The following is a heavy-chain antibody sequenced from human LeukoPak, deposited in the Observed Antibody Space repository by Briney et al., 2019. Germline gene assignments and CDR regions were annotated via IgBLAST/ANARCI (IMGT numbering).Heavy chain of an antibody. V-gene: IGHV3-64D*06. Sequence: GGSLRLSCSASGFTFSRYAMHWVRQAPGKGLEYVSAIRSNGGHTYYADSVKGRFTIYRDNSKNTLYLQMSSLRAEDTAVYYCVKDGSGSYYTYYFDYWGQGTLVTVSS. CDR3: VKDGSGSYYTYYFDY. J-gene: IGHJ4*02. CDR2: IRSNGGHT. CDR1: GFTFSRYA. D-gene: IGHD3-10*01.